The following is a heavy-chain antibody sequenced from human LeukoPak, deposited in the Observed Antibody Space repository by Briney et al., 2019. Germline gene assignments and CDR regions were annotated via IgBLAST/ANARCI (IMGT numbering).Heavy chain of an antibody. CDR2: ISSSSSYI. CDR1: GFTCSSYS. CDR3: ARDPTTMIVRGAFDI. J-gene: IGHJ3*02. V-gene: IGHV3-21*01. D-gene: IGHD3-22*01. Sequence: GGSLRLSCAASGFTCSSYSMNWVRQAPGKGLEWVSSISSSSSYIYYADSVKGRFTISRDNAKNSLYLQMNSLRAEDTAVYYCARDPTTMIVRGAFDIWGQGTMVTVSS.